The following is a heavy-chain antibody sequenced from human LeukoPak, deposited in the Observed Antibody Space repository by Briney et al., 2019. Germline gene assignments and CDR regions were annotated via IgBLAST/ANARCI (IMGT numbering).Heavy chain of an antibody. CDR1: GFTFSTYE. CDR2: ISSSGSTI. J-gene: IGHJ4*02. D-gene: IGHD6-19*01. CDR3: ASDLAVAGTGSF. Sequence: GGSLRLSCAASGFTFSTYEMNWVRQAPGKGLEWVSYISSSGSTIYYADSVKGRFTISRDNAKNTLYLQMNSLRAEDTAVYYCASDLAVAGTGSFWGQGTLVTVSS. V-gene: IGHV3-48*03.